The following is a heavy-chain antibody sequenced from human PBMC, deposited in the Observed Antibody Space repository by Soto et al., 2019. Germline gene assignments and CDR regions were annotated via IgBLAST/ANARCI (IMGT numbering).Heavy chain of an antibody. CDR3: ATEKGSGNPRDSYAY. CDR2: FDPEDGET. J-gene: IGHJ4*02. CDR1: GYTLTELS. V-gene: IGHV1-24*01. Sequence: ASVQVSCKVSGYTLTELSMHWVRQAPGKGLEWMGGFDPEDGETIYAQKFQGRVTMTEDTSTDTAYMELSSLRSEDTAVYYCATEKGSGNPRDSYAYWGQGTLVTVSS. D-gene: IGHD2-8*01.